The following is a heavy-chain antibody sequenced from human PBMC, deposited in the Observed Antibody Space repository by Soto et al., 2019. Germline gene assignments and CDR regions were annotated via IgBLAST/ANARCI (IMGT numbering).Heavy chain of an antibody. CDR2: INHSGST. V-gene: IGHV4-34*01. Sequence: PSESLSLTCAVYGGSFSGYYWSWIRQPPGKGLEWIGEINHSGSTNYNPSLKSRVTISVDTSKNQFSLKLSSVTAADTAVYYCARSLLGDAFDYWGRGTLVTVSS. CDR1: GGSFSGYY. J-gene: IGHJ4*02. D-gene: IGHD2-21*02. CDR3: ARSLLGDAFDY.